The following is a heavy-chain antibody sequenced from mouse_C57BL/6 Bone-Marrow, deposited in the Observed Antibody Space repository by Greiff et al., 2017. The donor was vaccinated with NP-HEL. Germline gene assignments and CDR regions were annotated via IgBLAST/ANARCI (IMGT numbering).Heavy chain of an antibody. D-gene: IGHD2-5*01. CDR1: GFTFTDYY. J-gene: IGHJ2*01. Sequence: EVKLMESGGGLVQPGGSLSLSCAASGFTFTDYYMSWVRQPPGKALEWLGFIRNKANGYTTEYSASVKGRFTISRDNSQSILYLQMNALRAEDSATYYCARYGSSNYYFDYWGQGTTLTVSS. CDR3: ARYGSSNYYFDY. CDR2: IRNKANGYTT. V-gene: IGHV7-3*01.